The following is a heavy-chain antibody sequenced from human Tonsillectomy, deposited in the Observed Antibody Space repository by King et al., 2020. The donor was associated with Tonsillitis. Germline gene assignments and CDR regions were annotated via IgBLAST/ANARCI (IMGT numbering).Heavy chain of an antibody. D-gene: IGHD1-26*01. J-gene: IGHJ4*02. Sequence: VQLQESGPGLVKPSETLSLTCTVSGGSISSYYWSWIRQPPGKGLEWIGYIYYSGSTNYNPSLKSRGTISVDTSKNQFSLKLSSVTAADTAVYYCAAGGSYINYWGQGTLVTVSS. CDR3: AAGGSYINY. V-gene: IGHV4-59*01. CDR2: IYYSGST. CDR1: GGSISSYY.